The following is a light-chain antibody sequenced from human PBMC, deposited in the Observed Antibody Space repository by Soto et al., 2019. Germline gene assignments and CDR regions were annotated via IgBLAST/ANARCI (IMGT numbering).Light chain of an antibody. Sequence: IQLTQSPSSLSASVGDRVTITCRASQGISSYLAWYQQKPGKAHKSLIYAAYSLQSGVQSKFSGSGSGTDFTLTIRSLQPEDFATYYCKQYNSYPRTFGQGTRLEIK. CDR2: AAY. CDR3: KQYNSYPRT. CDR1: QGISSY. J-gene: IGKJ5*01. V-gene: IGKV1-16*02.